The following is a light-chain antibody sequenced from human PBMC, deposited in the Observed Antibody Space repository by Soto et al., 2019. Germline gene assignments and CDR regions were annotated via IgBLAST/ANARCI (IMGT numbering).Light chain of an antibody. CDR2: GAS. J-gene: IGKJ3*01. CDR3: QQYNTWPPIFT. Sequence: EVVMTQSPATLSVSPGERATLSCRASQSVSSNLAWYQQKPGLAPRLLIYGASTRATGVPARFSGSGSGTEFTLTISSLQSEDFAVYNCQQYNTWPPIFTFGPGTKVDIK. CDR1: QSVSSN. V-gene: IGKV3-15*01.